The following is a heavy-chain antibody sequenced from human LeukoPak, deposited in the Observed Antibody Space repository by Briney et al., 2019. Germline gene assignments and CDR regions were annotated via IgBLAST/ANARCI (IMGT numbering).Heavy chain of an antibody. CDR2: ISWNSVNV. D-gene: IGHD1-1*01. CDR3: ARALTTLTYEGY. V-gene: IGHV3-9*01. Sequence: GGSLRLSCATSGFTFDDFAMHWVRQLPGKGLEWVSGISWNSVNVGHADSVKGRFTISRDNTKRSLFLQMNSLRAEDTAVYYCARALTTLTYEGYWGQGTLVTVSS. J-gene: IGHJ4*02. CDR1: GFTFDDFA.